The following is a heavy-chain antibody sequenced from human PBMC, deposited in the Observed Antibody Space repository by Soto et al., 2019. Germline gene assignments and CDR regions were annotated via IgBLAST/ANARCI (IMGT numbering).Heavy chain of an antibody. Sequence: GESLKISCKGSGYSFTSYWIGWVRQMPGKGLEWMGIIYPGDSDTRYSPSFQGQVTISADKSISTAYLQWSSLKASDTAMYYCARHSGSYSYNYGMDVWGQGTTVTVSS. J-gene: IGHJ6*02. D-gene: IGHD1-26*01. CDR2: IYPGDSDT. V-gene: IGHV5-51*01. CDR3: ARHSGSYSYNYGMDV. CDR1: GYSFTSYW.